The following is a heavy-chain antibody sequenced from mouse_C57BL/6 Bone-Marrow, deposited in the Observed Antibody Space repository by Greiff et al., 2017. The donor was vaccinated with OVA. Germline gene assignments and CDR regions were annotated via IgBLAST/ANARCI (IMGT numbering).Heavy chain of an antibody. V-gene: IGHV14-1*01. D-gene: IGHD1-1*01. J-gene: IGHJ1*03. Sequence: VQLQQSGAELVRPGASVKLSCTASGFNIKDSYMHWVKQRPEQGLEWIGRIDPEDGDTEYAPKFQGKATMTAYTSSNTAYLQLSSLTSEDTAVYYFTSIYYYGCGYFDVWGTGTTVTVSS. CDR3: TSIYYYGCGYFDV. CDR2: IDPEDGDT. CDR1: GFNIKDSY.